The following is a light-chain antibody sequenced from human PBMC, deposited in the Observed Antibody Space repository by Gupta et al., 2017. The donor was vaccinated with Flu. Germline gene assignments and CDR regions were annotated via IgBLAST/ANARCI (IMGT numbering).Light chain of an antibody. CDR3: AAWYDSLNGLWV. CDR1: CNIGRNV. Sequence: CNIGRNVVSCYQQQPVTGPKLLFNINNHRPSGLPDRFSGSKSGTSASLAIRGLQSEDEAEYYCAAWYDSLNGLWVFGGGTKLTVL. J-gene: IGLJ3*02. V-gene: IGLV1-44*01. CDR2: INN.